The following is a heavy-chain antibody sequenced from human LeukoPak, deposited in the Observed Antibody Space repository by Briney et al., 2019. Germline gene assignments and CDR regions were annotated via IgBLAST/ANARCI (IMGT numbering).Heavy chain of an antibody. CDR1: GYTFTSYG. CDR3: ARDLGDIVVIPTAITLP. CDR2: ISAYNANT. Sequence: ASVKVSCKASGYTFTSYGISWVRQAPGQGLEWMGWISAYNANTNHAQKLQGRVTMTTDTSTSTAYMELRSLRSDDTAVYYCARDLGDIVVIPTAITLPWGQGTLVTVSS. V-gene: IGHV1-18*01. J-gene: IGHJ5*02. D-gene: IGHD2-2*01.